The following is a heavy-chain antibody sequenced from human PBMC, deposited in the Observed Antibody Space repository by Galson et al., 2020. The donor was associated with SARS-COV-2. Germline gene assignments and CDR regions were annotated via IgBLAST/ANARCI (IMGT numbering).Heavy chain of an antibody. Sequence: ASVKVSCKASGYTFTSYDINWVRQATGQGLEWMGWMNPNSGNTGYAQKFQGRVTITRNTSISTAYMEWSSLRSEDSAVYYRARAVGTTMMAPECYGGQGTLVTVCS. J-gene: IGHJ4*02. CDR2: MNPNSGNT. CDR3: ARAVGTTMMAPECY. V-gene: IGHV1-8*01. D-gene: IGHD3-22*01. CDR1: GYTFTSYD.